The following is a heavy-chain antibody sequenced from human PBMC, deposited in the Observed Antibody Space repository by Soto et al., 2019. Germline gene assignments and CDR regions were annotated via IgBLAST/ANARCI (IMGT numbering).Heavy chain of an antibody. Sequence: GASVKVSCKASGGTFSSYAISWVRQAPGQGLEWMGGIIPIFGTANYAQKFQGRVTITADESTSTAYMELSSLRSEDTAVYYCASMVGDYDYVWGSYRPNRIFDYWGQGTLVTVSS. J-gene: IGHJ4*02. CDR1: GGTFSSYA. V-gene: IGHV1-69*13. CDR2: IIPIFGTA. CDR3: ASMVGDYDYVWGSYRPNRIFDY. D-gene: IGHD3-16*02.